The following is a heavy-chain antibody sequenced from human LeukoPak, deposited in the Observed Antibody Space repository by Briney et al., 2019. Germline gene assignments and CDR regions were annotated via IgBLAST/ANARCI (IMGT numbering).Heavy chain of an antibody. J-gene: IGHJ6*03. CDR2: IYYSGST. CDR1: GGSISSHY. CDR3: ARAPYNPPYYYYCYMDV. V-gene: IGHV4-59*11. D-gene: IGHD1-14*01. Sequence: SETLSLTCTVSGGSISSHYWSWIRQPPGKGLEWIGYIYYSGSTNYNPSLKSRVTISVDTSKNQFSLKLSSVTAADTAVYYCARAPYNPPYYYYCYMDVWGKGTTVTVSS.